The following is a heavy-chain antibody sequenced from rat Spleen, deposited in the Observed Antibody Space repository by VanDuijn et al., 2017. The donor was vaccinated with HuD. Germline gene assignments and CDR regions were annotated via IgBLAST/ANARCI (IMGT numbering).Heavy chain of an antibody. J-gene: IGHJ2*01. CDR1: GFTFSNYD. Sequence: EVQLVESGGGLVQPGGSLTLSCAASGFTFSNYDMAWVRQAPTKGLEWVASMSTGGGNTYYRDSVKGRFTISRDNAERTLYLQMDSLRSEDTATYYCARHAGDYGSYFDYWGQGVLVTVSS. CDR2: MSTGGGNT. CDR3: ARHAGDYGSYFDY. D-gene: IGHD1-3*01. V-gene: IGHV5S23*01.